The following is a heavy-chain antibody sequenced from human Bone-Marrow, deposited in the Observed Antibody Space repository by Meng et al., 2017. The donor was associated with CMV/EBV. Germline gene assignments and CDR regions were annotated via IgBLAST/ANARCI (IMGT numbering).Heavy chain of an antibody. D-gene: IGHD2-2*01. J-gene: IGHJ4*02. CDR2: VWYDGSNT. Sequence: GESLKISCVASGFPFSTYGMHWVRQTPGKGLEWVAVVWYDGSNTQYGDSVKGRFTISRDNSKKTLYLQMNSLRAEDTAVYYCARVVGSSSYFDYWGQGTLVTVSS. V-gene: IGHV3-33*01. CDR3: ARVVGSSSYFDY. CDR1: GFPFSTYG.